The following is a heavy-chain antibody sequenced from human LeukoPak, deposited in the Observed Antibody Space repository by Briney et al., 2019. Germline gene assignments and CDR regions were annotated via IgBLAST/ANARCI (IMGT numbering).Heavy chain of an antibody. D-gene: IGHD3-22*01. Sequence: GESLKISCKGSGYSFTSYWIGWVRQMPGKGLEWMGIIYPGDSDTRYSPSFQGQVTISADKSISTAYLQWSSLKASDTAMYYCAIRRPLHDSSGYPPFDYWGQGTLVTVSS. J-gene: IGHJ4*02. V-gene: IGHV5-51*01. CDR1: GYSFTSYW. CDR3: AIRRPLHDSSGYPPFDY. CDR2: IYPGDSDT.